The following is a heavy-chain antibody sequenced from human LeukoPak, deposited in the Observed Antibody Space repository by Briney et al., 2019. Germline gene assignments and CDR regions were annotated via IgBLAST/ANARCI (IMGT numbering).Heavy chain of an antibody. CDR2: IYYSGNT. J-gene: IGHJ4*02. V-gene: IGHV4-39*07. D-gene: IGHD4-17*01. Sequence: SETLSLTCTVSGGSISSSSYYWGWIRQPPGKGLEWIGSIYYSGNTYYNPSLKSRVTISVDTSKNQFSLKLSSVTAADTAVYYCARVSSYGDSHYWGQGTLVTVSS. CDR1: GGSISSSSYY. CDR3: ARVSSYGDSHY.